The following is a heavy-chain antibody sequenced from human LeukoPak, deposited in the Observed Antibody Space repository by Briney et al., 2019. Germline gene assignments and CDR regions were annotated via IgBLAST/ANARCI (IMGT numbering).Heavy chain of an antibody. CDR3: AKPLGGSYLFDR. Sequence: PGGSLRLSCAASGFTFSSYAMTWVRRAPGKGLEWVSTIEVGGAITHYAASVKGRFTISGDTSKKILYLQMDSLRPEDTAVYYCAKPLGGSYLFDRWGQGTLVTVSS. V-gene: IGHV3-23*01. CDR2: IEVGGAIT. D-gene: IGHD1-26*01. J-gene: IGHJ4*02. CDR1: GFTFSSYA.